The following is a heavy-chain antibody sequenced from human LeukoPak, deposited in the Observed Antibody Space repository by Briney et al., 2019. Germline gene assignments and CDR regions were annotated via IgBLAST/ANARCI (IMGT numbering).Heavy chain of an antibody. Sequence: SETLSLTCTVSGGSISSSSYYWSWIRQPPGKGLEWIGEINHSGSTNYNPSLKSRVTISVDTSKNQFSLKLSSVTAADTAVYYCARRGYCSSTSCYGYYYYGMDVWGQGTTVTVSS. CDR3: ARRGYCSSTSCYGYYYYGMDV. V-gene: IGHV4-39*07. CDR1: GGSISSSSYY. D-gene: IGHD2-2*03. J-gene: IGHJ6*02. CDR2: INHSGST.